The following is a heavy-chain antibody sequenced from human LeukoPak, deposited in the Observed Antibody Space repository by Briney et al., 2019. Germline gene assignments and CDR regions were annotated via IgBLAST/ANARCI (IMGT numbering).Heavy chain of an antibody. V-gene: IGHV1-18*01. CDR3: ARDDEEFGELRRLDP. CDR2: ISAYNGNT. Sequence: ASVKVSCKTSGYTFSNYNITWVRQAPGQGLEWLGWISAYNGNTNYAQKFQGRVTMTTEKSTTTDYMELTSLRFDDTAVYYCARDDEEFGELRRLDPWGQGTLVTVSS. CDR1: GYTFSNYN. J-gene: IGHJ5*02. D-gene: IGHD3-10*01.